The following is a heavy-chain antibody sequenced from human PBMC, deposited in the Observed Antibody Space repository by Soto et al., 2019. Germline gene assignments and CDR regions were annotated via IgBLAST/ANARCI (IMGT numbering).Heavy chain of an antibody. V-gene: IGHV5-10-1*03. CDR3: ARETGTYSNDF. Sequence: EVQLVQSGAEVKKPGESLRIACKGSGYIFATYWIIWVRQLPGKGLEWMGRIDPSDSEANYGPSFQGHVTMSVDTSTNTAYLQWSSLKASDSATYYCARETGTYSNDFWGQGTLVSVFS. CDR2: IDPSDSEA. D-gene: IGHD4-4*01. J-gene: IGHJ4*02. CDR1: GYIFATYW.